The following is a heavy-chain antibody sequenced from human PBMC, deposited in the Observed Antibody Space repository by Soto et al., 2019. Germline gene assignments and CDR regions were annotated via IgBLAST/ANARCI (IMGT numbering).Heavy chain of an antibody. V-gene: IGHV1-24*01. J-gene: IGHJ3*02. Sequence: ASVKVSCKVSGNTLIELSMHWVRQAPGKGLEWMGGFDHEDGETIYAQKFQGRVTMTEDTSTDTAYMELSSLRSEDTAVYYCTTASFYDSSGYRLSAFDIWGQGTMVT. D-gene: IGHD3-22*01. CDR2: FDHEDGET. CDR1: GNTLIELS. CDR3: TTASFYDSSGYRLSAFDI.